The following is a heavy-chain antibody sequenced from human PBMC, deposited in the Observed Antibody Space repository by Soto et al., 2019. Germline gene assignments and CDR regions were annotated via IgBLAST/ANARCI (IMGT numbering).Heavy chain of an antibody. CDR1: GGSISSYY. CDR3: ARTSRTALNPGSVSYYYGMDV. Sequence: PSETLSLTCTVSGGSISSYYWSWIRQPAGKGLEWIGRIYTSGSTNHNPSLKSRVTMSVDTSKNQFSLKLSSVTAADTAVYYCARTSRTALNPGSVSYYYGMDVWGQGTTVTVSS. V-gene: IGHV4-4*07. CDR2: IYTSGST. D-gene: IGHD1-1*01. J-gene: IGHJ6*02.